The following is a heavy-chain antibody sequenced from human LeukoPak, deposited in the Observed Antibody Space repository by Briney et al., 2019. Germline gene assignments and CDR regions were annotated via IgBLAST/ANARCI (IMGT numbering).Heavy chain of an antibody. CDR2: IYYSGST. J-gene: IGHJ6*03. CDR1: GGSISSYY. V-gene: IGHV4-59*01. Sequence: SETLSLTCTVSGGSISSYYWSWIRQPPGKGLEWIGYIYYSGSTHYNPSLKSRVTISVDTSKNQFSLKLSSVTAADTAVYYCARAPGIPPYYYYYYMDVWGKGTTVTVSS. CDR3: ARAPGIPPYYYYYYMDV. D-gene: IGHD5-18*01.